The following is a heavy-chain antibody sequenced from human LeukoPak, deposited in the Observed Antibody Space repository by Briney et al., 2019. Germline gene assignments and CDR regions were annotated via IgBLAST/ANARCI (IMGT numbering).Heavy chain of an antibody. CDR1: GGSISGYY. D-gene: IGHD6-13*01. J-gene: IGHJ1*01. CDR2: IYYSGST. CDR3: ATSIAVAGTVYFQH. Sequence: SETLSLTCTVSGGSISGYYWSWIRQPPGKGLEWIAYIYYSGSTDYNPSLKSRVTISVDTSRNQFSLKLSSVTAADTAVYYCATSIAVAGTVYFQHWGQGTLVTVSS. V-gene: IGHV4-59*01.